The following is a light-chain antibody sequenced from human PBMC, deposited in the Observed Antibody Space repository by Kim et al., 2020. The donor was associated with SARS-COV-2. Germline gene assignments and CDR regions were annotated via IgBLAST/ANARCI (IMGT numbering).Light chain of an antibody. V-gene: IGLV4-69*01. J-gene: IGLJ3*02. CDR1: SGHSSYA. CDR2: LNSDGSH. CDR3: QTWGTGRGV. Sequence: QLVLTQSPSASASLGASVKLTCTLSSGHSSYAIAWHQQQPEKGPRYLMKLNSDGSHSKGDGIPDRFSGSSSGAERYLTIYSLQSEDEADYYCQTWGTGRGVFGGGTQLTVL.